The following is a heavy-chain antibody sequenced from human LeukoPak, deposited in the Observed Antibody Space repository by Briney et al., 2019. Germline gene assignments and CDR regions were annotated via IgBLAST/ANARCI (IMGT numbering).Heavy chain of an antibody. CDR1: GGSISSGSYY. V-gene: IGHV4-61*02. Sequence: SEALSLTCTVSGGSISSGSYYWSWIRQPAGKGLEWIGRIYTSGSTNYNPSLKSRVTISVDTSKNQFSLKLSSVTAADTAGYYCARVDVTMVRGVIPYYMDVWGKGTTVTVSS. J-gene: IGHJ6*03. D-gene: IGHD3-10*01. CDR2: IYTSGST. CDR3: ARVDVTMVRGVIPYYMDV.